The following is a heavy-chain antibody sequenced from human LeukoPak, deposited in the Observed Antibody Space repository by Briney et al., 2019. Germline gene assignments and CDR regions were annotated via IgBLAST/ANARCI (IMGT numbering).Heavy chain of an antibody. CDR3: AKARGDCSGGSCYSGFDY. CDR1: RFTFSGYA. CDR2: ITGSGDTT. Sequence: GESLSLPCAASRFTFSGYAMSWVRQAPGKGLEWVSTITGSGDTTYYADSEKGRFTISRDNSKNKLYLQMNSLRAEDTAIYYCAKARGDCSGGSCYSGFDYWGQGTLVTVS. D-gene: IGHD2-15*01. V-gene: IGHV3-23*01. J-gene: IGHJ4*02.